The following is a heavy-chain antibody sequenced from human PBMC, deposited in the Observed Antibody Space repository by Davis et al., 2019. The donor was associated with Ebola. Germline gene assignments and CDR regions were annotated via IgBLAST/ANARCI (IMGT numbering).Heavy chain of an antibody. J-gene: IGHJ4*02. Sequence: PGGSLRLSCAASGFTFSRYSMNWVRQAPGKGLEWVSSISSSSSYIYYADSVKGRFTISRDNAKNSLYLQMNSLRAEDTAVYYCARGETYYYDSSGYYPAFFFDYWGQGTLVTVSS. V-gene: IGHV3-21*01. D-gene: IGHD3-22*01. CDR2: ISSSSSYI. CDR1: GFTFSRYS. CDR3: ARGETYYYDSSGYYPAFFFDY.